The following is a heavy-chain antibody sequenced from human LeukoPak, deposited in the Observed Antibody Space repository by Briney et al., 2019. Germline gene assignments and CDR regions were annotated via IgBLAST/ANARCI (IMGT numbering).Heavy chain of an antibody. CDR2: IKQDGSEK. D-gene: IGHD4-17*01. CDR3: ARDTPYGDFLFDY. J-gene: IGHJ4*02. Sequence: GGSLRLSCAASGLTFSSYWMSWVRQAPGKGLKWVANIKQDGSEKYYVDSVKGRFTISRDNAKNSLYLQMNSLRAEDTAVYYCARDTPYGDFLFDYWGQGTLVTVSS. CDR1: GLTFSSYW. V-gene: IGHV3-7*03.